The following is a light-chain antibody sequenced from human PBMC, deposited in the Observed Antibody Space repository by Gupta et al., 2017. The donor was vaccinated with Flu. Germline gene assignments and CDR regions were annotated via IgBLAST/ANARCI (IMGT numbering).Light chain of an antibody. CDR3: QQDGGSPRT. V-gene: IGKV3-20*01. CDR2: GTS. J-gene: IGKJ1*01. CDR1: QTLSSSF. Sequence: EVVLTQSPGTLSLSPGERATLSCRASQTLSSSFLGWYQQKPGQAPKFLIYGTSNRAAGIPDRFSGSGSGTDFTLTISRLEPDDFAVYFCQQDGGSPRTFGQGTTVEIK.